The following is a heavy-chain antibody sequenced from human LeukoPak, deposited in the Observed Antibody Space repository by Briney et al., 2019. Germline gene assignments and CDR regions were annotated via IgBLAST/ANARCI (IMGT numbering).Heavy chain of an antibody. CDR1: GYTFTSYD. CDR2: MNPNSGNT. V-gene: IGHV1-8*01. D-gene: IGHD2-2*01. Sequence: ASVKVSCKASGYTFTSYDINWVRQATGQGLEWMGWMNPNSGNTGYTQKFQGRVTMTRNTSISTAYMELSSLGSEDTAVYYCARVGPAIDYYYCYMDVWGKGTTVTVSS. CDR3: ARVGPAIDYYYCYMDV. J-gene: IGHJ6*03.